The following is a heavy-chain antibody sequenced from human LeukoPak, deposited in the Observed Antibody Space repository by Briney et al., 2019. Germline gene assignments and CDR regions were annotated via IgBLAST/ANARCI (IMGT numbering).Heavy chain of an antibody. CDR1: GFTFSNPW. CDR3: ARGGYSSGWYRD. V-gene: IGHV3-53*01. D-gene: IGHD6-19*01. CDR2: VYSGGST. J-gene: IGHJ4*02. Sequence: GGSLRLSCAASGFTFSNPWMNWVRQAPGKGLEWVSVVYSGGSTYYADSVKGRFTISRDNSKNTLYLQMSSLRAEDTAFYYCARGGYSSGWYRDWGQGTLVTVSS.